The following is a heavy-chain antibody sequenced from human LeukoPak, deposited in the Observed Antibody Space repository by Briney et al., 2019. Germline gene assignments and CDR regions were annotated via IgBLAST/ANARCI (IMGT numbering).Heavy chain of an antibody. CDR1: GASISSSSYY. CDR2: INYSGRT. V-gene: IGHV4-39*01. Sequence: SETLSLTCTVSGASISSSSYYWGWIRQPPGKGLEWIGSINYSGRTYSNPSLKSRVTISVDTSKNQFSLKLSSVTAADTAMYYCARDHGDFVQHDWGQGTLVTVSS. J-gene: IGHJ4*02. D-gene: IGHD4-17*01. CDR3: ARDHGDFVQHD.